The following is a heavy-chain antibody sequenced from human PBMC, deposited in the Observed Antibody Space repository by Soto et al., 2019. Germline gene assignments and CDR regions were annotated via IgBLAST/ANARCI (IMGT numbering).Heavy chain of an antibody. J-gene: IGHJ4*02. CDR3: ARVGSATLSDY. V-gene: IGHV4-59*01. CDR2: IYYSGSA. D-gene: IGHD2-15*01. CDR1: GGSISSYY. Sequence: QVQLQESGPGLVKPSETLSLTCTVSGGSISSYYCSWIRQPPGKGLEWIGYIYYSGSANYNPSLNSRVTISVDTSKNQFSLKLSSVTAADAAVYYCARVGSATLSDYWGQGTLVTVSS.